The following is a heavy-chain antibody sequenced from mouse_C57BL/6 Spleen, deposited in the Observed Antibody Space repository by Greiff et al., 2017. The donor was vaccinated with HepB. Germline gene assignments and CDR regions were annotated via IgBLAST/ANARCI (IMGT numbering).Heavy chain of an antibody. J-gene: IGHJ1*03. CDR2: IYPGDGDT. CDR3: SRGGRGPYFDV. V-gene: IGHV1-82*01. CDR1: GYAFSSSW. Sequence: VQLVESGPELVKPGASVKISCRASGYAFSSSWMHWVKQRPGKGLEWIGRIYPGDGDTNYNGKFKGKATLTADKSSSTAYMQLSSLTSEDSAVYFCSRGGRGPYFDVWGTGTTVTVSS.